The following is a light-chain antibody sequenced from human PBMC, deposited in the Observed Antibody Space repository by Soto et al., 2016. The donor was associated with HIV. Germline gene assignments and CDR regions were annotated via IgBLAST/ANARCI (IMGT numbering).Light chain of an antibody. CDR2: DDR. CDR1: NIGTKS. J-gene: IGLJ1*01. Sequence: SYELTQTPSVSVAPGKTATITCGGNNIGTKSVHWYQQRSGQAPVLVVYDDRDRPPGIPERFSGSNSGNTATLIINRVEAGDEADYYCQVWDNSDHYVFGTGTKVSVL. CDR3: QVWDNSDHYV. V-gene: IGLV3-21*03.